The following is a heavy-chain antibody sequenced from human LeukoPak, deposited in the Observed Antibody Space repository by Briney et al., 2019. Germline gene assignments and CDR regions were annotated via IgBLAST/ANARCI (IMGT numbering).Heavy chain of an antibody. CDR1: GDSINTYY. J-gene: IGHJ5*02. D-gene: IGHD4/OR15-4a*01. CDR2: IYYTGGT. Sequence: PSETLSLTCTVSGDSINTYYWSWIRQPPGKGLEWSGYIYYTGGTNYNPSLRSRVAMSVDTSNNSFSLKLKSVTAADTAVYHCAREIHYGADRWFDPWGQGILVTVSS. V-gene: IGHV4-59*01. CDR3: AREIHYGADRWFDP.